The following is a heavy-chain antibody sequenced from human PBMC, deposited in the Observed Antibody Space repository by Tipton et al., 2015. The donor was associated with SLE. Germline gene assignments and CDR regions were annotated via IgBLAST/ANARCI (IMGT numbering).Heavy chain of an antibody. CDR2: VYHRGST. CDR1: GRSINSNSYQ. V-gene: IGHV4-39*07. CDR3: ARELHS. Sequence: LRLSCTVSGRSINSNSYQWGWIRQPPGKGLEWIGSVYHRGSTSYNPSLKSRVIIPVDTSSNQFSLRLHSVTAADTAVYYCARELHSWGQGILVTVSS. D-gene: IGHD3-3*02. J-gene: IGHJ5*02.